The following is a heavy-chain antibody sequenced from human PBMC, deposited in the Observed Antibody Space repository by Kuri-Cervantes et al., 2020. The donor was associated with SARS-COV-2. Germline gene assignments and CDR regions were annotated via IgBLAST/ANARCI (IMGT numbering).Heavy chain of an antibody. Sequence: GESLKISCAASGFTVSSNYMSWVRQAPGKGLEYVSAISSNGGSKYYANSVKGRFTISRDNSKNTLYLQMGSLRAEDTAVYYCAKATMVRGVLDYWGQGTLVTVSS. J-gene: IGHJ4*02. CDR2: ISSNGGSK. V-gene: IGHV3-64*01. CDR1: GFTVSSNY. D-gene: IGHD3-10*01. CDR3: AKATMVRGVLDY.